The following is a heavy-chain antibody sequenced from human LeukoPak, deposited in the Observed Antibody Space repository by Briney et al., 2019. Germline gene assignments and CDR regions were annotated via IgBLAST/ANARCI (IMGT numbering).Heavy chain of an antibody. Sequence: GASVKVSCKASEGTFSSYAISWVRQAPGQGLEWMGWISGYNFKTSYAQKFQGRVTMTTDTSTGTAYMELRSLGSDGTAVYYCARCLSTSWPPPLGYWGQGTLVTVSS. CDR2: ISGYNFKT. J-gene: IGHJ4*02. V-gene: IGHV1-18*01. CDR1: EGTFSSYA. D-gene: IGHD6-13*01. CDR3: ARCLSTSWPPPLGY.